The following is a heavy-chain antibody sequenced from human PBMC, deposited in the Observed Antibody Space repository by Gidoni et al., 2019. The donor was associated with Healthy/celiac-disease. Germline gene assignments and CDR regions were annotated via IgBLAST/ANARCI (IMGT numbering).Heavy chain of an antibody. V-gene: IGHV4-34*01. Sequence: QVQLQQWGAGLLKPSETLSLTCAVYGGSFSGYYWRWIRQPPGQGLEWIGEINHSGSTNYNPSLKSRVTISGDTAKNQFSMKLSSVTGADTAVYYCASDSSGYYYVFDYWGQGTLVTVSS. D-gene: IGHD3-22*01. CDR2: INHSGST. J-gene: IGHJ4*02. CDR1: GGSFSGYY. CDR3: ASDSSGYYYVFDY.